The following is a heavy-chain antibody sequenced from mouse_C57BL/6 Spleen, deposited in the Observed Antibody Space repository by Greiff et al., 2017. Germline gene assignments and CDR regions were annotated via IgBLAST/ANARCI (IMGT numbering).Heavy chain of an antibody. CDR2: IHPNSGST. V-gene: IGHV1-64*01. J-gene: IGHJ1*03. CDR1: GYTFTSSW. D-gene: IGHD1-1*01. Sequence: QVQLQQPGAELVKPGASVKLSCKASGYTFTSSWMHWVKQRPGQGLEWIGMIHPNSGSTNYNEKFKSKATLTVDKSSSTAYMQLSSLTSEDSAVYYCARSHYDGSSYDWYFDVWGTGTTVTVSS. CDR3: ARSHYDGSSYDWYFDV.